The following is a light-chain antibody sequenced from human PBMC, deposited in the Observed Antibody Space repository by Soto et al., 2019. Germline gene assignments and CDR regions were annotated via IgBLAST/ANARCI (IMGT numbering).Light chain of an antibody. Sequence: EIVLTQSPATLSLSPGERATLSCRASQSVSSYLAWYQQKPGQAPRLLIYDASNRATGIPARFSGSGSGTDFTLTISSLAPEEFAVYYCQQRSNWWTFGQGTKVEIK. CDR3: QQRSNWWT. CDR1: QSVSSY. V-gene: IGKV3-11*01. CDR2: DAS. J-gene: IGKJ1*01.